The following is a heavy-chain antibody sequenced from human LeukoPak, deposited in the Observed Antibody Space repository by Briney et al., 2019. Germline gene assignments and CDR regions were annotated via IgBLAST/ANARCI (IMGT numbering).Heavy chain of an antibody. V-gene: IGHV4-34*01. D-gene: IGHD3-10*01. J-gene: IGHJ3*02. CDR1: GGSFSGYY. Sequence: PSETLSLTCAVYGGSFSGYYWSWIRQPPGKGLEWIGEINHSGSNNYSPSLKSRVTISVDTSKNQFSLKLSSVTAADTAVYYCARVGALFDAFDIWGQGTMVTVSS. CDR2: INHSGSN. CDR3: ARVGALFDAFDI.